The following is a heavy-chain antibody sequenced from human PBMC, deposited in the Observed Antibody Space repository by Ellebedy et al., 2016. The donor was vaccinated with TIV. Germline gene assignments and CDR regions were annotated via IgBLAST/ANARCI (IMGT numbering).Heavy chain of an antibody. V-gene: IGHV1-3*01. D-gene: IGHD2-8*01. Sequence: AASVKVSCKASEYIFTSYYMHWVRQAPGQKLQWMGWINAGNGNTKYSQKFQGRVTITRDTSASTAYMELSSLRSEDTVVYYCAREMVAGYYGMDVWGQGTTVTVSS. CDR1: EYIFTSYY. CDR3: AREMVAGYYGMDV. CDR2: INAGNGNT. J-gene: IGHJ6*02.